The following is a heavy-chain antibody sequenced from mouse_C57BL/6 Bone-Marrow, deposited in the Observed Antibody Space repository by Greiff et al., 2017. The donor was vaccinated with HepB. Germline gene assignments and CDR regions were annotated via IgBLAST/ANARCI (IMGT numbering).Heavy chain of an antibody. J-gene: IGHJ2*01. CDR2: ISDGGSYT. D-gene: IGHD2-3*01. CDR1: GFTFSSYA. V-gene: IGHV5-4*01. Sequence: EVKVVESGGGLVKLGGSLKLSCAASGFTFSSYAMSWVRQTPEKRLEWVATISDGGSYTYYPDNVKGRFTISRDNAKNNLYLQMSHLKSEDTAMYYCARDLGDGYFDYWGQGTTLTVSS. CDR3: ARDLGDGYFDY.